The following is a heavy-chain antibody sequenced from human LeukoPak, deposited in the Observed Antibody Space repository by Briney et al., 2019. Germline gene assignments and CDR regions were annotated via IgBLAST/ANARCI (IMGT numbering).Heavy chain of an antibody. Sequence: GASVKVSCKASGYTFTSYDINWLRQATGHGLEGMGWRNPNSGNTGYAQKFQGRVTMTRNTSMSTAYMELSSLRSEDTAVYYCAIRTPVDIVATLGERVKKGLDYWGQGTLVTVSS. V-gene: IGHV1-8*01. D-gene: IGHD5-12*01. CDR1: GYTFTSYD. CDR2: RNPNSGNT. CDR3: AIRTPVDIVATLGERVKKGLDY. J-gene: IGHJ4*02.